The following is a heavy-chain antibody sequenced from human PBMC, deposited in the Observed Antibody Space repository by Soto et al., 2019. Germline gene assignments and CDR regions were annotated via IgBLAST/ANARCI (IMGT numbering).Heavy chain of an antibody. CDR1: GFTFSSYA. D-gene: IGHD5-18*01. J-gene: IGHJ3*02. CDR2: IFHDGSDE. V-gene: IGHV3-30-3*01. Sequence: QVQLVESGGGVVQPGRSLRLSCAGSGFTFSSYAMHWVRQAPGKGLEWVAVIFHDGSDEYYADSVKGRLTVSGDNSKNALNLHPNSMKPEDTAVYYCVTAYTYGPDAFDIWGQGTMVTVTT. CDR3: VTAYTYGPDAFDI.